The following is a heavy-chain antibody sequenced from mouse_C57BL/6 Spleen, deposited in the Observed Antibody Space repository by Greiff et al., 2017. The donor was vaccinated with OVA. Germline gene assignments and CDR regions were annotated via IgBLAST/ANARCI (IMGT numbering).Heavy chain of an antibody. CDR1: GYTFTSYW. Sequence: QVQLQQPGAELVKPGASVKLSCKASGYTFTSYWMHWVKQRPGQGLEWIGMIHPNSGSTNYNEKFKSKATLTVDKSSSTAYMQLSSLTSEDSAVYYCARNGSLHWYFDVGGTGTTVTVSS. CDR3: ARNGSLHWYFDV. J-gene: IGHJ1*03. CDR2: IHPNSGST. D-gene: IGHD1-1*01. V-gene: IGHV1-64*01.